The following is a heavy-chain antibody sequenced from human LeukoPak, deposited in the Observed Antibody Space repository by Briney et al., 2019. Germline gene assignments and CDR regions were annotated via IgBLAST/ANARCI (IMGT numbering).Heavy chain of an antibody. V-gene: IGHV3-48*04. CDR2: ISSSSSTI. Sequence: GGSLRLSCAASGFTFSSYSMTWVRQAPGKGLEWVSYISSSSSTIYYADSVKGRFTISRDNSKNTLYLQMNSLRAEDTGVFYCAKERVDGDYVYYYYGMDVWGQGTTVTVS. J-gene: IGHJ6*02. D-gene: IGHD4-17*01. CDR3: AKERVDGDYVYYYYGMDV. CDR1: GFTFSSYS.